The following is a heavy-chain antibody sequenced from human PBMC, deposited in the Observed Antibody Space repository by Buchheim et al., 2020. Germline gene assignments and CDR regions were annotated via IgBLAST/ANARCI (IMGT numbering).Heavy chain of an antibody. Sequence: EVQLVQSGAEVKKPGESLKISCKGSGYSFTSYWIGWVRQMPGKGLEWMGIIYPGDSDTRYSPSFQGQVTISADQSISNDYLQWSSLKASDTAMYYCSKSWGYIAGTWIRPAYGMDVWGQGTT. V-gene: IGHV5-51*03. D-gene: IGHD6-13*01. J-gene: IGHJ6*02. CDR3: SKSWGYIAGTWIRPAYGMDV. CDR1: GYSFTSYW. CDR2: IYPGDSDT.